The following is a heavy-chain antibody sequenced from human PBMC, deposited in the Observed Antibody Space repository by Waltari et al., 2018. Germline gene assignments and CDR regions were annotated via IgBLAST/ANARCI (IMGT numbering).Heavy chain of an antibody. CDR3: ASDGLGMATITGGDY. Sequence: EVQLVESGGGLVKPGGSLRLSCAASGFTFSSYSMNWVRQAPGKGLEWVSSISSSSSYIYYADSVKGRFTISRDNAKNSLYLQMNSLRAEDTAVYYCASDGLGMATITGGDYWGQGTLVTVSS. CDR2: ISSSSSYI. CDR1: GFTFSSYS. V-gene: IGHV3-21*01. D-gene: IGHD5-12*01. J-gene: IGHJ4*02.